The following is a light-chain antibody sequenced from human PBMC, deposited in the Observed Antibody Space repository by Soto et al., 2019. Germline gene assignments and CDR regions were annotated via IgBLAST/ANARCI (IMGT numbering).Light chain of an antibody. Sequence: QSVLTQPPSVSGAPGQRVTISCTGSSSNIGAGYDVQWYQQLPGTAPKLLIYGNSNRPSGVPDRFSGSQSGTSASLAITGLQAEDEADYYCQTWGTGIQVFGGGTKLTVL. J-gene: IGLJ3*02. CDR3: QTWGTGIQV. CDR1: SSNIGAGYD. CDR2: GNS. V-gene: IGLV1-40*01.